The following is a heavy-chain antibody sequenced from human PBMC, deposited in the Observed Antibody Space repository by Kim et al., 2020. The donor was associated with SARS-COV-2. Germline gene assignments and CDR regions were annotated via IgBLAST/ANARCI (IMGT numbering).Heavy chain of an antibody. CDR1: GFSFSTFA. V-gene: IGHV3-23*01. Sequence: GGSLRLSCAASGFSFSTFAMSWVRQAPGKGLEWVSTISGTGGSTYYAASVKGRFTISRDNSENTRYVEMNSLRAEDTAVYFCAKDLRTITADRYYYGMDVLGQETTVTVSS. J-gene: IGHJ6*02. CDR3: AKDLRTITADRYYYGMDV. CDR2: ISGTGGST. D-gene: IGHD6-13*01.